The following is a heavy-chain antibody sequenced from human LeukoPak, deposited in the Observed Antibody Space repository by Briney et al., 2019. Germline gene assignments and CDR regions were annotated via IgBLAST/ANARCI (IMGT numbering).Heavy chain of an antibody. CDR2: ISGSGGST. D-gene: IGHD3-10*01. V-gene: IGHV3-23*01. Sequence: GGTLRLSCAASGFTFSTYGMSWVRQAPGKGLEWVSAISGSGGSTYYADSVKGRFTISRDNSKNTLYLQMNSLRAEDTAVYYCAKDREVRGVIFYYYYYYMDVWGKGTTVTVSS. CDR1: GFTFSTYG. J-gene: IGHJ6*03. CDR3: AKDREVRGVIFYYYYYYMDV.